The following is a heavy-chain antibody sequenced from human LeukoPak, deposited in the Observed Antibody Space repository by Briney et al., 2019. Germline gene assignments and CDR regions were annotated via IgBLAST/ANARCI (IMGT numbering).Heavy chain of an antibody. CDR1: GFTFSSYS. D-gene: IGHD2-2*02. V-gene: IGHV3-21*01. CDR2: ISSSSSYI. J-gene: IGHJ6*03. CDR3: ARVPAAILEEYYYYYMDV. Sequence: GGSLRLSCAASGFTFSSYSMNWVRQAPGKGLEWVSSISSSSSYIYYADSVKGRFTISRDNAKNSLYLQMNRLRAEDTAVYYCARVPAAILEEYYYYYMDVWGKGTAVTVSS.